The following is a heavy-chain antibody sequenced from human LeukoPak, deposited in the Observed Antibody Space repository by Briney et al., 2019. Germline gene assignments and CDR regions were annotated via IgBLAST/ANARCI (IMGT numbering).Heavy chain of an antibody. V-gene: IGHV3-48*01. J-gene: IGHJ6*03. D-gene: IGHD2-2*01. Sequence: TGGSLRLSCAASGFTFSSYSMNWVRQAPGKGLEWVSYISCSRSTIDYADSVKGRFTISRDNAKNSLYLQLNSLRAEDTAVYYLARYDCSSTSCYLGYYYYYYYMDVWGKGTTVTVSS. CDR2: ISCSRSTI. CDR1: GFTFSSYS. CDR3: ARYDCSSTSCYLGYYYYYYYMDV.